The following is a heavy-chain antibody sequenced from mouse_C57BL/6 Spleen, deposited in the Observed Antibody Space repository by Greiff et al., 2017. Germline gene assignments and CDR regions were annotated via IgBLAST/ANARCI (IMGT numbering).Heavy chain of an antibody. CDR1: GYTFTDYN. CDR3: ARPLYYDYDEGYAMDY. V-gene: IGHV1-22*01. J-gene: IGHJ4*01. Sequence: VQLQQSGPELVKPGASVKMSCKASGYTFTDYNMHWVKQSHGKSLEWIGYINPNNGGTSYNQKFKGKATLTVNKSSSTAYMELRSLTSEDSAVYYCARPLYYDYDEGYAMDYWGQGTSVTVSS. D-gene: IGHD2-4*01. CDR2: INPNNGGT.